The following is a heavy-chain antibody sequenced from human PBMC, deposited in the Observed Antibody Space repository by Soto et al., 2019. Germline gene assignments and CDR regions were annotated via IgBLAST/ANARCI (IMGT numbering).Heavy chain of an antibody. Sequence: EVQLLESGGGLVQPGGSLRLSCAASGFTFSGYAMSWVRQAPGKGLEWVSTIGGSGGSTYYADSVKGRFTISRDNSKNTLYLQINSLRAEDTAVYYCAKNKGPRSHTLYSFGYWGQGTLVTVSS. D-gene: IGHD3-10*01. J-gene: IGHJ4*02. V-gene: IGHV3-23*01. CDR2: IGGSGGST. CDR1: GFTFSGYA. CDR3: AKNKGPRSHTLYSFGY.